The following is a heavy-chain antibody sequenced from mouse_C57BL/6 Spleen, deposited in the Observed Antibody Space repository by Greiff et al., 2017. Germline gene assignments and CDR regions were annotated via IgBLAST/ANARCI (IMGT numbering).Heavy chain of an antibody. CDR2: ISYSGST. V-gene: IGHV3-8*01. J-gene: IGHJ1*03. CDR1: GYSITSAY. CDR3: ARYYYDPKASLWYFEV. D-gene: IGHD2-4*01. Sequence: EVHLVESGPGLAKPSQTLSLACSVTGYSITSAYWNWIRKFPGNKLEYMGYISYSGSTYSNPSLKSRISITRDTSKNQYYLQLNSVTTEDTATYYCARYYYDPKASLWYFEVWGTGTTVTVSS.